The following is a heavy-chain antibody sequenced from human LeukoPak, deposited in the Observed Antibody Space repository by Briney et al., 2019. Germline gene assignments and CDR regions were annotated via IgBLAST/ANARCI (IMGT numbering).Heavy chain of an antibody. V-gene: IGHV4-38-2*01. CDR3: ARASDDSDYGDYYLHY. D-gene: IGHD4-17*01. CDR2: IYHSGST. CDR1: GYSISSGYY. Sequence: PSETLSLTCAVSGYSISSGYYWGWIRQPPGKGLEWIGSIYHSGSTYYNPSPKSRVTISVDTSKNQFSLKLSSVTAADTAVYYCARASDDSDYGDYYLHYWGQGTLVTVSS. J-gene: IGHJ4*02.